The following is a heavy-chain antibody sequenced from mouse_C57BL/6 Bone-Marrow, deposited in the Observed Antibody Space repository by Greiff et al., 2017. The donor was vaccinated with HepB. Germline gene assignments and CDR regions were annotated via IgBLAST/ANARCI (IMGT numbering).Heavy chain of an antibody. CDR3: ARGRGSSGYVRAWFAY. CDR2: IYPRSGNT. CDR1: GYTFTSYG. V-gene: IGHV1-81*01. J-gene: IGHJ3*01. D-gene: IGHD3-2*02. Sequence: QVQLQQSGAELARPGASVKLSCKASGYTFTSYGISWVKQRTGQGLEWIGEIYPRSGNTYYNEKFKGKATLTADKSSSTAYMELRSLTSEDSAVYFCARGRGSSGYVRAWFAYWGQGTLVTVSA.